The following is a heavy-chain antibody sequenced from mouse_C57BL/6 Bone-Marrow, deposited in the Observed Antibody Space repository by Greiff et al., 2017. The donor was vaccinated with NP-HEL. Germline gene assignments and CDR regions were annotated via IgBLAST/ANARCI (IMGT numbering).Heavy chain of an antibody. CDR3: ARIYGNYPYAMDY. Sequence: VMLVESGPGLVQPSQSLSITCTVSGFSLTSYGVHWVRQSPGKGLEWLGVIWSGGSTDYNAAFISRLSISKDNSKSQVFFKMNSLQADDTAIYYCARIYGNYPYAMDYWGQGTSVTVSS. V-gene: IGHV2-2*01. CDR1: GFSLTSYG. J-gene: IGHJ4*01. CDR2: IWSGGST. D-gene: IGHD2-1*01.